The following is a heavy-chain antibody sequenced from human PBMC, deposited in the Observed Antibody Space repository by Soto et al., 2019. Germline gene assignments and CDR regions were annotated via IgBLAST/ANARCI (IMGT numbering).Heavy chain of an antibody. Sequence: AASVKVSCKASGYSFTSYGISWVRQAPGQGLEWMGWISAYNGNTNYAQKLQGRVTMTTDTSTSTAYMELRSLRSDDTAVYYCARDWDSSSSVYFDYWGQGTLVTVSS. CDR3: ARDWDSSSSVYFDY. J-gene: IGHJ4*02. CDR2: ISAYNGNT. D-gene: IGHD6-6*01. V-gene: IGHV1-18*01. CDR1: GYSFTSYG.